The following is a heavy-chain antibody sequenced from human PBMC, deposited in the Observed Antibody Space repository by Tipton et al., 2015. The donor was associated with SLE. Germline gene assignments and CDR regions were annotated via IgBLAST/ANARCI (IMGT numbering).Heavy chain of an antibody. CDR3: ARAPSNYDFWSGHAFDI. CDR2: IYHSGST. J-gene: IGHJ3*02. CDR1: GGSISSHY. V-gene: IGHV4-59*11. D-gene: IGHD3-3*01. Sequence: TLSLTCTVSGGSISSHYWSWIRQPPGKGLEWIGSIYHSGSTYYNPSLKSRVTISVDTSKNQFSLKLSSVTAADTAVYYCARAPSNYDFWSGHAFDIWGQGTMVTVSS.